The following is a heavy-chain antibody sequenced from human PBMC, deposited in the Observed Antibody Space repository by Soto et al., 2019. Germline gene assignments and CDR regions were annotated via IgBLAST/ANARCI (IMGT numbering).Heavy chain of an antibody. J-gene: IGHJ6*02. V-gene: IGHV3-23*01. D-gene: IGHD3-22*01. CDR3: ARSVPFDSSGPRADYYYGMDV. CDR2: FCGSGGST. CDR1: GFTFSSYA. Sequence: GGSLRLSCAASGFTFSSYAMSWVRQAPGKGLEWVSAFCGSGGSTFYADSVEGRFTISRDNSKNTLYLQMNSLRAEDTAVYYFARSVPFDSSGPRADYYYGMDVWGQGTTVTVSS.